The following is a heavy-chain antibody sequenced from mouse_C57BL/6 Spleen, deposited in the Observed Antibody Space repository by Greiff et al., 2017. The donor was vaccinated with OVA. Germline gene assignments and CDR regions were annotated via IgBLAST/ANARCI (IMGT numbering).Heavy chain of an antibody. Sequence: VQLQQPGAELVRPGSSVKLSCKASGYTFTSYWMHWVQQRPIQGLEWIGNIDPSDSETHYNQKFKDKATLTVDKSSSTAYMQLSSLTSEDSAVYYCARYGPYAMDYWGQGTSVTVSS. D-gene: IGHD1-1*02. CDR1: GYTFTSYW. CDR2: IDPSDSET. V-gene: IGHV1-52*01. J-gene: IGHJ4*01. CDR3: ARYGPYAMDY.